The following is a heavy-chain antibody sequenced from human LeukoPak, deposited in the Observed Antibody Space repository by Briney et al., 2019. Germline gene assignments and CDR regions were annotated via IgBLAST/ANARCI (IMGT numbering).Heavy chain of an antibody. Sequence: PGGSLRLSCAASGFTFSNAWMSWVRQAPGKGLEWVGRIKSKTDGGTTDYAAPVKGRFTISRDDSKNTLYLQMNSLKTEDTAVYCCTTDIVVVTATLYYFDYWGQGTLVTVSS. CDR2: IKSKTDGGTT. V-gene: IGHV3-15*01. D-gene: IGHD2-21*02. CDR1: GFTFSNAW. J-gene: IGHJ4*02. CDR3: TTDIVVVTATLYYFDY.